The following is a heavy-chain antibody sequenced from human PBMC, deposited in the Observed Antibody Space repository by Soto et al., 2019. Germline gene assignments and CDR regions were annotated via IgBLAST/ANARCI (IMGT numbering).Heavy chain of an antibody. V-gene: IGHV3-48*02. J-gene: IGHJ3*02. CDR2: ISSSSSTI. Sequence: GGSLRLSCAASGFTFSSYSMNWVRQAPGKGLEWVSYISSSSSTIYYADSVKGRFTISRDNAKNSLYLQMNSLRDEDTAVYYCARVTYYYDSSGYYPDAFDIWGQGTMVTVSS. D-gene: IGHD3-22*01. CDR1: GFTFSSYS. CDR3: ARVTYYYDSSGYYPDAFDI.